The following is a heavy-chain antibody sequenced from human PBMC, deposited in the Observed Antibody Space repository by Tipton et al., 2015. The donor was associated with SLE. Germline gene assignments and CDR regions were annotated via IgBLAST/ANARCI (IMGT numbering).Heavy chain of an antibody. V-gene: IGHV4-38-2*02. Sequence: TLSLTCTVSDYSIKRGFYWGWIRQSPGKGLEWIVNMYHSGTTYYSPSLKSRVTISLDMSKNQYSLRMKSVTAADTAVYYCVREGGMRSHYTDWGQGILVTVSS. CDR1: DYSIKRGFY. CDR2: MYHSGTT. D-gene: IGHD1-26*01. J-gene: IGHJ4*02. CDR3: VREGGMRSHYTD.